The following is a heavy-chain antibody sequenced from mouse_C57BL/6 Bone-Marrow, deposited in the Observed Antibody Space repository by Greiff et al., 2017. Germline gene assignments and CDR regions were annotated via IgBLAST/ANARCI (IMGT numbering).Heavy chain of an antibody. Sequence: VQLQQSGAELVRPGASVKLSCTASGFNIKDDYMHWVQQRPEQGLEWIGWIDPENGDTEYASTVQGKATITADTSSNTAYLQLSSLTSEDTAVYYCTTGYGSYYYAMDYWGQGTSVTVSS. CDR3: TTGYGSYYYAMDY. J-gene: IGHJ4*01. CDR2: IDPENGDT. V-gene: IGHV14-4*01. CDR1: GFNIKDDY. D-gene: IGHD1-1*01.